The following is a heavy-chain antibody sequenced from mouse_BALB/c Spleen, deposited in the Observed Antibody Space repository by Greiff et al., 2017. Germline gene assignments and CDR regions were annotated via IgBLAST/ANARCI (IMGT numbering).Heavy chain of an antibody. CDR1: GFSLTSYG. D-gene: IGHD2-3*01. CDR2: IWAGGST. CDR3: ARDAHGYYPYYAMDY. Sequence: VKLMESGPGLVAPSQSLSITCTVSGFSLTSYGVHWVRQPPGKGLEWLGVIWAGGSTNYNSALMSRLSISKDNSKSQVFLKMNSLQTDDTAMYYFARDAHGYYPYYAMDYWGQGTSVTVSS. V-gene: IGHV2-9*02. J-gene: IGHJ4*01.